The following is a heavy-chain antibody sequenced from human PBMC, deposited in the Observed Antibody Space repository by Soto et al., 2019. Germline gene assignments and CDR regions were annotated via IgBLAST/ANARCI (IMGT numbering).Heavy chain of an antibody. Sequence: GSLRLSCAASGFTFSNAWMSWVRQAPGKGLEWVGRIKSKTDGGTTDYAAPVKGRFTISRDDSKNTLYLQMNSLKTEDTAVYYCTTETYYYDSSGYTLYYYGMDVWGQGTTVT. CDR3: TTETYYYDSSGYTLYYYGMDV. D-gene: IGHD3-22*01. CDR1: GFTFSNAW. CDR2: IKSKTDGGTT. J-gene: IGHJ6*02. V-gene: IGHV3-15*01.